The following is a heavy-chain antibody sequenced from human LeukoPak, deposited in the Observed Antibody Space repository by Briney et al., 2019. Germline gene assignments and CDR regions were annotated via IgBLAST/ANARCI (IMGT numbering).Heavy chain of an antibody. D-gene: IGHD1-14*01. Sequence: GSLRLSCAASGFTFSKYAMNRVRQAPGKGLDWVSSINGGGTSTYYADSVKGRFTISRDNSKNTQKLQMNSLRAEDTAVYYCAKPARTDYVDYWGQGTLVTVSS. CDR2: INGGGTST. CDR3: AKPARTDYVDY. CDR1: GFTFSKYA. V-gene: IGHV3-23*01. J-gene: IGHJ4*02.